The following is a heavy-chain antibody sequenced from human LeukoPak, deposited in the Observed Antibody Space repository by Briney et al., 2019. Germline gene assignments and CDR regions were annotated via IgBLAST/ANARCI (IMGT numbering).Heavy chain of an antibody. CDR3: ARGSPTYYDILTGYLYHKYYFDY. Sequence: RASVQVSCKASGYTFTGYYMHWVRQAPGQGLEWMGRINPNSGGTNYAQKFQGRVTMTRDTSISTAYMELSRLRSDDTAVYYCARGSPTYYDILTGYLYHKYYFDYWGQGTLVTLSS. CDR1: GYTFTGYY. J-gene: IGHJ4*02. V-gene: IGHV1-2*06. D-gene: IGHD3-9*01. CDR2: INPNSGGT.